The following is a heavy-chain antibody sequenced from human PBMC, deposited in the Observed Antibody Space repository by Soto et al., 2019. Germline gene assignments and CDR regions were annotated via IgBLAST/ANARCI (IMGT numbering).Heavy chain of an antibody. J-gene: IGHJ6*02. Sequence: SVKVSCKASGGTFSSYAISWVRQAPGQGLEWMGGIIPIFGTANYAQKFQGRATITADESTSTAYMELSSLRSEDTAVYYCARGPYDFWSGYYYYYGMDVWGQGTTVTVSS. V-gene: IGHV1-69*13. CDR2: IIPIFGTA. CDR3: ARGPYDFWSGYYYYYGMDV. CDR1: GGTFSSYA. D-gene: IGHD3-3*01.